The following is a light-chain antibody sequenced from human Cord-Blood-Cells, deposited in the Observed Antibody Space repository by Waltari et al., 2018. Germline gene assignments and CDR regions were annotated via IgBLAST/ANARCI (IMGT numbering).Light chain of an antibody. V-gene: IGKV1-39*01. Sequence: TQLTQSPAPLSASVHDSVPITCRASQSISSYLNWYQQKPGKAPKLLIYAASSLQSGLPSRFSGSGSGTDFTLTISSLQPEDFATYYCQQSYSTLWTFGQGTKVEIK. CDR2: AAS. J-gene: IGKJ1*01. CDR1: QSISSY. CDR3: QQSYSTLWT.